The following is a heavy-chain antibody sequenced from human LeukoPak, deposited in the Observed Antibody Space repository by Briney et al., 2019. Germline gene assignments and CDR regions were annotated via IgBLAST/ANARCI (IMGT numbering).Heavy chain of an antibody. Sequence: GGSLRLSCAASGFTFSTYGMHWVRQAPGKGLEGVAVTSYDGRNKYYADSVKGRFTISRDISENTLYLQMNSLRAEDTAVYYCAKGGTVTRSVDVWGKGTAVTVSS. V-gene: IGHV3-30*18. CDR1: GFTFSTYG. CDR2: TSYDGRNK. J-gene: IGHJ6*04. D-gene: IGHD4-17*01. CDR3: AKGGTVTRSVDV.